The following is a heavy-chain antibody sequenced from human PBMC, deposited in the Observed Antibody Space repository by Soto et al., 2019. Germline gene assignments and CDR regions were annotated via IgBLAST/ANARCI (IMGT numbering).Heavy chain of an antibody. D-gene: IGHD3-10*01. V-gene: IGHV3-13*01. CDR3: TRATFGVGMDL. CDR1: GFSFDKSG. CDR2: LGGAGAR. Sequence: GGSLRLSCEASGFSFDKSGMHWVREIPGKGLEWVSSLGGAGAREYAGSVRGRFTISRDNAKNSLYLQMDSLRVGDTAVYYCTRATFGVGMDLWGQGTPVTVSS. J-gene: IGHJ6*02.